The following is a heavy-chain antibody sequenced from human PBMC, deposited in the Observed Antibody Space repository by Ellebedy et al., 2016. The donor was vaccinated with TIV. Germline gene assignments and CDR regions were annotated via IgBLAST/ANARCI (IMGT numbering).Heavy chain of an antibody. CDR1: GGSISSYY. CDR3: ARVLSDSSGYPTRYFDY. V-gene: IGHV4-59*01. D-gene: IGHD3-22*01. CDR2: IYYSGST. Sequence: SETLSLTXTVSGGSISSYYWSWIRQPPGKGLEWIGYIYYSGSTNYNPSLKSRVTISVDTSKNQFSLKLSSVTAADTAVYYCARVLSDSSGYPTRYFDYWGQGTLVTVSS. J-gene: IGHJ4*02.